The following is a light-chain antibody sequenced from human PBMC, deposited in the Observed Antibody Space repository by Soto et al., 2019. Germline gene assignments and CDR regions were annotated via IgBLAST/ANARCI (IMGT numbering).Light chain of an antibody. Sequence: DIQMTQSPSSLSASVGDRVTITCRASQDITNSLNWYQQKSGKAPSLLIYASSTLQTGVQSRFSGSGSGTDFTLSISNLQPEDFAHYFCHQTYSTPGTFGQGTKVDIK. CDR1: QDITNS. CDR3: HQTYSTPGT. CDR2: ASS. V-gene: IGKV1-39*01. J-gene: IGKJ1*01.